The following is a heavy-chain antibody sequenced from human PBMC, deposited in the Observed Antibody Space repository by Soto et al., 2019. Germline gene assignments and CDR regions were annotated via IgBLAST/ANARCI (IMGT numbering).Heavy chain of an antibody. CDR1: VFTFSRYS. J-gene: IGHJ4*02. D-gene: IGHD3-9*01. V-gene: IGHV3-21*01. CDR3: ARVSRYFDWLLSYLDY. Sequence: RLSCAASVFTFSRYSMNWVRQAPGKGLEWVSSISSSSSYIYYADSVKGRFTISRDNAKNSLYLQMNSLRAEDTAVYYCARVSRYFDWLLSYLDYWGQGTLVTVSS. CDR2: ISSSSSYI.